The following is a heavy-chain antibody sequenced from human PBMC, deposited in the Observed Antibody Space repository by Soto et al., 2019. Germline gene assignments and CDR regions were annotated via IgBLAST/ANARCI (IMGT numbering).Heavy chain of an antibody. CDR3: ARDWGGTTSYYYYGMDV. J-gene: IGHJ6*02. CDR2: IYYSGST. CDR1: GSSISRYY. D-gene: IGHD1-7*01. V-gene: IGHV4-59*01. Sequence: SESLSLTCTVSGSSISRYYWSWIRQPPGKGLEWIGYIYYSGSTNYNPSLKSRVTISVDTSKNQFSLKLSSVTAAGTAVYYCARDWGGTTSYYYYGMDVWGQGTTVTVSS.